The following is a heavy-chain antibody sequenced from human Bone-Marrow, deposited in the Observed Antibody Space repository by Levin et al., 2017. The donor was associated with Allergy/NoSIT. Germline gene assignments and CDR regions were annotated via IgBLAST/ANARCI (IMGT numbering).Heavy chain of an antibody. V-gene: IGHV3-21*01. CDR2: ISSSSSYI. CDR1: GFTFSSYS. D-gene: IGHD4-23*01. J-gene: IGHJ4*02. Sequence: SCAASGFTFSSYSMNWVRQAPGKGLEWVSSISSSSSYIYYADSVKGRFTISRDNAKNSLYLQMNSLRAEDTAVYYCARAPQYGGNSALDYWGQGTLVTVSS. CDR3: ARAPQYGGNSALDY.